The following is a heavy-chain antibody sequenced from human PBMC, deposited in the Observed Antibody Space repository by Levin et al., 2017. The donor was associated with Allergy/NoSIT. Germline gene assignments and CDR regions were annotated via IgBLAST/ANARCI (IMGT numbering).Heavy chain of an antibody. CDR3: ARGSTAAAGAN. V-gene: IGHV4-39*07. J-gene: IGHJ4*02. Sequence: SCTVSGGSISSGSYYWGWIRQPPGKGLEWIGSISYSGSTYYNPSLNSRLTISADTSKNQFSLKLSSVTAADTAVYYCARGSTAAAGANWGQGTLVTVSS. D-gene: IGHD6-13*01. CDR1: GGSISSGSYY. CDR2: ISYSGST.